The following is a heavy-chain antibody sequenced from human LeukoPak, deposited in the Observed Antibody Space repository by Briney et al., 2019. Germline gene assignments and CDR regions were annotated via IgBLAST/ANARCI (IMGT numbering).Heavy chain of an antibody. CDR2: IYSSGST. CDR1: GGSISSYY. V-gene: IGHV4-4*07. D-gene: IGHD5-18*01. CDR3: ARTTEGGYTYGYFYYYYMDV. Sequence: SETLSLTCTVSGGSISSYYWSWIRQPAGKGLEWIGRIYSSGSTNYNPSLKSRVTISVDTSKNQFSLKLTSVTAADTAVYYCARTTEGGYTYGYFYYYYMDVWGKGTTVTISS. J-gene: IGHJ6*03.